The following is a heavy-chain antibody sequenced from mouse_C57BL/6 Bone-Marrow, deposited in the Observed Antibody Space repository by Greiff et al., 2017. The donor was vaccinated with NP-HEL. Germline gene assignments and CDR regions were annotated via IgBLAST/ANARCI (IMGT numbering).Heavy chain of an antibody. V-gene: IGHV5-6*01. CDR3: ASRSGGAY. CDR2: ISSGGSYT. J-gene: IGHJ3*01. D-gene: IGHD1-3*01. Sequence: EVQLVESGGDLVKPGGSLKISCAASGFTFSSYGMSWVRQTPDKRLEWVATISSGGSYTYYPARVTGRFTISRDKAKNTLDLQMSSLKSEDTAMYYCASRSGGAYWGQGTLVTVSA. CDR1: GFTFSSYG.